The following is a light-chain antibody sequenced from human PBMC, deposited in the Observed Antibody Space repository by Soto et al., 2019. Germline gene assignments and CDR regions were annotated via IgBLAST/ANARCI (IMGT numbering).Light chain of an antibody. J-gene: IGLJ1*01. CDR3: ASWDDSLHYV. Sequence: QSVLTQPPSVSGTPGQRVTISCSGSNSNIGSKTVNWYQELPGTAPKLLIYSNNRRPSGVPDRFSGSKSGTSASLAISGLQSEDEADYFCASWDDSLHYVFGGGTKLTVL. CDR1: NSNIGSKT. V-gene: IGLV1-44*01. CDR2: SNN.